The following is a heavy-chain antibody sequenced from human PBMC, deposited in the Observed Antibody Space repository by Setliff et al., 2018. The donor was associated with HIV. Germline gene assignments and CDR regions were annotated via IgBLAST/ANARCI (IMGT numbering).Heavy chain of an antibody. CDR3: AIVSITYWYSIPTFYYYYMDV. J-gene: IGHJ6*03. CDR2: INHSGRT. V-gene: IGHV4-34*01. Sequence: PSETLSLTCAVYGGSFSGYHWNWIRQPPGKGLEWIGEINHSGRTNYNPSLKSRVTISVDTSKNQFSLKLRSVTAPYTAMYYCAIVSITYWYSIPTFYYYYMDVWGKGTKVTVSS. CDR1: GGSFSGYH. D-gene: IGHD2-15*01.